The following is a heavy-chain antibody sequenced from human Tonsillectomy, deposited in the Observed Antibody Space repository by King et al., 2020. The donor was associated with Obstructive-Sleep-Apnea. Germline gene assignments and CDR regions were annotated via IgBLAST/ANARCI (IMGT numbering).Heavy chain of an antibody. CDR2: IYYSGST. V-gene: IGHV4-39*07. D-gene: IGHD2-2*01. J-gene: IGHJ5*02. CDR3: ARVIIVVPAANNWFDP. Sequence: QLQESGPGLVKPSETLSLTCTVSGGSISSSSYFWGWIRQPPGKGLEWIGSIYYSGSTYYNPSLKSRVTISVDTSKNQFSLKLSSVTAADTAVYCCARVIIVVPAANNWFDPWGQGTLVTVSS. CDR1: GGSISSSSYF.